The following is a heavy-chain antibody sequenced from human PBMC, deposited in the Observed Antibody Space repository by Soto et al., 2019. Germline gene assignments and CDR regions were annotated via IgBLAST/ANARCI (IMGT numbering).Heavy chain of an antibody. J-gene: IGHJ6*02. D-gene: IGHD3-10*01. CDR3: ARGFRGWGSGSYYPYYYVMDV. V-gene: IGHV4-59*12. Sequence: PSETLSLTCTVSGGSISSYYWSWIRQPPGKGLECIGYIYYSGSTNYNPSLKSRVTISVDTSKNQFSLKLSSVTAADTAVYYCARGFRGWGSGSYYPYYYVMDVWGQGTTVIVSS. CDR1: GGSISSYY. CDR2: IYYSGST.